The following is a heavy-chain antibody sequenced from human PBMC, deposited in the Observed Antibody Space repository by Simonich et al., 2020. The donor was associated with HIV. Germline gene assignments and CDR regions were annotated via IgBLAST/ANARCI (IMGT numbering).Heavy chain of an antibody. CDR3: VRVDTAMVSAIAY. V-gene: IGHV3-30*07. CDR2: ISYNETNK. Sequence: QVQLVESGGGVVQHGRSLRLSCAASGFTFSNYAMHWVRQGPGKGLEGVKVISYNETNKYYADSVKGRFTISRDNSKNTLYLQMNSLRAEDTAVYYCVRVDTAMVSAIAYWGQGTLVTVSS. D-gene: IGHD5-18*01. CDR1: GFTFSNYA. J-gene: IGHJ4*02.